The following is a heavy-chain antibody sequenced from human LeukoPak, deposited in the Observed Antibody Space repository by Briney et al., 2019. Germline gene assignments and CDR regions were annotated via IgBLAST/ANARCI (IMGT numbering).Heavy chain of an antibody. D-gene: IGHD2-2*01. CDR3: ASGPGPLVVPAAEFDY. CDR2: ISYDGSDK. Sequence: PGMSLRLSCAASGFTFSSYAMHWVRQAPGKGLEWVAVISYDGSDKYYADSVKGRFTISRDNSKNTLYLQTNSLRAEDTAVYYCASGPGPLVVPAAEFDYWGQGTLVTVSS. V-gene: IGHV3-30-3*01. J-gene: IGHJ4*02. CDR1: GFTFSSYA.